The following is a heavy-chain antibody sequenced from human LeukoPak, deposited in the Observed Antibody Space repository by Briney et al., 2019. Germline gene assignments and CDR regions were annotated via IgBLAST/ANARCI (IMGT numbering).Heavy chain of an antibody. CDR1: GFTFDDYG. Sequence: TGGSLRLSCAASGFTFDDYGMTWVRQAPGKGLEWVSVISGSGDSTYYADSVKGRFTISRDNSKNTLYLQMNSLRAEDTAVYYCARRAGAYSHPYDYWGQGTLVTVSS. J-gene: IGHJ4*02. V-gene: IGHV3-23*01. CDR2: ISGSGDST. CDR3: ARRAGAYSHPYDY. D-gene: IGHD4/OR15-4a*01.